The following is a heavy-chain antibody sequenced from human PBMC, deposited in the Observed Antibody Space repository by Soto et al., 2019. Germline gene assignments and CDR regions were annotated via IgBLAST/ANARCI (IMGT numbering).Heavy chain of an antibody. D-gene: IGHD5-12*01. CDR2: IYYSGST. CDR1: GGSISSSSYY. J-gene: IGHJ4*02. V-gene: IGHV4-39*07. CDR3: AAGGGLPRYY. Sequence: SETLSLTCTVSGGSISSSSYYWGWIRQPPGKGLEWIGSIYYSGSTYYNTSLKSRVTISVDRSKNQFSLKLSSVTAADTAVYYCAAGGGLPRYYWGQGTLVTVSS.